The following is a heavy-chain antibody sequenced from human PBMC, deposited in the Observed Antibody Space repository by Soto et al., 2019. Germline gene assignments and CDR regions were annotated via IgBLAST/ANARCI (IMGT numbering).Heavy chain of an antibody. J-gene: IGHJ6*03. CDR3: ARHSTVEWFDYYYYMDV. V-gene: IGHV4-39*01. Sequence: QLQLQESGPGLVKPSETLSLTCTVSGGSISSSSYYWGWIRQPPGKGLEWIGSIYYSGSTYYNPSIKSRVTISVDTSKNQFSLKLSSVTAADTAVYYCARHSTVEWFDYYYYMDVWGKGTTVTVSS. CDR1: GGSISSSSYY. D-gene: IGHD3-3*01. CDR2: IYYSGST.